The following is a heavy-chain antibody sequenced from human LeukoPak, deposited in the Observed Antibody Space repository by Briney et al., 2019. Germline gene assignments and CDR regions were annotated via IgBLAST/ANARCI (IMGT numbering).Heavy chain of an antibody. CDR3: ARHVAAVGFDY. V-gene: IGHV3-21*01. CDR2: ITSSSSYI. CDR1: GFIFSTYT. D-gene: IGHD6-19*01. J-gene: IGHJ4*02. Sequence: PGGSLRLSCAASGFIFSTYTMNWVRQAPGKGLEWVSSITSSSSYIYYADSVKGRFTISRDNAKNSLYLQMNSLRAEDTAVYYCARHVAAVGFDYWGQGTLVTVSS.